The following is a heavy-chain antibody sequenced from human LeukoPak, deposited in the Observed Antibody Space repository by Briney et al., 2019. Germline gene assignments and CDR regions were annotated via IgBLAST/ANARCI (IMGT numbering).Heavy chain of an antibody. CDR1: GFTFDDYA. V-gene: IGHV3-9*01. CDR3: AKGMTTVTYYGMDV. CDR2: ISWNSGSI. J-gene: IGHJ6*02. D-gene: IGHD4-11*01. Sequence: PGRSLRLSCAASGFTFDDYAMHWVRQAPGKGLEWVSGISWNSGSIGYADSVKGRFTISRDNAKNSLYLQMNSQRAEDTALYYCAKGMTTVTYYGMDVWGQGTTVTVSS.